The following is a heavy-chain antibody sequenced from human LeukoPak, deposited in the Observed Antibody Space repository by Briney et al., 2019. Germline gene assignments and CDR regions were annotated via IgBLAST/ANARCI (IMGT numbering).Heavy chain of an antibody. D-gene: IGHD3-22*01. CDR3: ARGTYYYDSSGYSFDY. CDR1: GGTFSSYA. J-gene: IGHJ4*02. Sequence: ASVTVSFTASGGTFSSYAISWVRQAPGQGLEWMGGIIPIFGTANYAQKFQGRVTITADESTSTAYMELSSLRSEDTAVYYCARGTYYYDSSGYSFDYWGQGTLVTVSS. CDR2: IIPIFGTA. V-gene: IGHV1-69*13.